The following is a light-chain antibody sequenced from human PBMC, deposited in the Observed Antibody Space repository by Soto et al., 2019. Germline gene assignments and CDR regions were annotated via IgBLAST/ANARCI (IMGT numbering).Light chain of an antibody. J-gene: IGKJ5*01. CDR3: QQNYNTLIT. CDR1: QSISRY. V-gene: IGKV1-39*01. CDR2: AAS. Sequence: DIQMTQSPSSLSASAGDRFTITCRASQSISRYLNWYQQKPGKAPKLLIYAASSLHTGVPSRFSGSGSGTDFTLTISNLQPEDFTTYYCQQNYNTLITFGQGTRLEIK.